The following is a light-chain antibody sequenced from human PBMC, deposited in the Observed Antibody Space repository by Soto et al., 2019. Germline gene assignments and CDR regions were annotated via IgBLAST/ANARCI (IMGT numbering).Light chain of an antibody. V-gene: IGKV3-15*01. CDR2: GVS. Sequence: ETVMTESPAAMAVIAGGRSTLACRASQSVPSNLAWYQQKPGQAPRLLMDGVSTRATGIPARCGGSGSATEFTLTSSSLQSEDFAVYYCQQYSQWPLTFGGGTKVDIK. J-gene: IGKJ4*01. CDR3: QQYSQWPLT. CDR1: QSVPSN.